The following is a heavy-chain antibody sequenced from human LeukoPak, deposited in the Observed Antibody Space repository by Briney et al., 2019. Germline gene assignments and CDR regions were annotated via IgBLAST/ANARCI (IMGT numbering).Heavy chain of an antibody. CDR3: ARSFSEKFYFES. Sequence: SETLSLTCTVSGDSISRGRYYWSWVRQPAGKELEWIGRIYASGRTDYNPYTPSLKSRVAMSLDTSKNQVSLYLTSVTAADTAMYFCARSFSEKFYFESWGQGTLVTVSS. D-gene: IGHD1-26*01. V-gene: IGHV4-61*02. CDR1: GDSISRGRYY. CDR2: IYASGRT. J-gene: IGHJ4*02.